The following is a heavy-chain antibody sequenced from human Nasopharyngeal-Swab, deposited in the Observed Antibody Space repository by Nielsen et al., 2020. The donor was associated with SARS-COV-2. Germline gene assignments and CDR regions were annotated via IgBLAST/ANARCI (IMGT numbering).Heavy chain of an antibody. CDR2: INHSGST. J-gene: IGHJ4*02. CDR3: ARSQKGYYYDSSGYFY. CDR1: VGSFSGYY. V-gene: IGHV4-34*01. Sequence: SETLSLTCAVYVGSFSGYYWTWIRQPPGEGLEWIGEINHSGSTNYNPSLKSRVTISVDTSKNQFSLKLSSVTAADTAVYYCARSQKGYYYDSSGYFYWGQGTLVTVSS. D-gene: IGHD3-22*01.